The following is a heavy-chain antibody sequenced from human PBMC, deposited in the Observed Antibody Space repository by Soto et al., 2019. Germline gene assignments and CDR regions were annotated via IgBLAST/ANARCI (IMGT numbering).Heavy chain of an antibody. V-gene: IGHV1-58*01. Sequence: GASVKVSCKASGFTFSTSAVQWVRQARGQRPEWMGWIVGGSGNANYAQNSQERVIITRDMSTSTVYVELSSLRSDDTAVYFCAARRSGLYAMDVWGQGTTVTVSS. CDR3: AARRSGLYAMDV. CDR1: GFTFSTSA. J-gene: IGHJ6*02. D-gene: IGHD1-26*01. CDR2: IVGGSGNA.